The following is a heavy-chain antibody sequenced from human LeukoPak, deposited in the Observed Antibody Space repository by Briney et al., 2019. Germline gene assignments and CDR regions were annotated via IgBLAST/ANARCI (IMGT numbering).Heavy chain of an antibody. CDR3: ARGDDSNDYYFYYYMDV. J-gene: IGHJ6*03. Sequence: GGSLRLSCVASGFTFSDYYMSWIRQAPGQGLEWLSYISPIGSAIYYADSVNGRFTISRDNIKNSLYLKMNSLRAEDTAVYYCARGDDSNDYYFYYYMDVWGNGTTVTVSS. V-gene: IGHV3-11*04. D-gene: IGHD4-11*01. CDR2: ISPIGSAI. CDR1: GFTFSDYY.